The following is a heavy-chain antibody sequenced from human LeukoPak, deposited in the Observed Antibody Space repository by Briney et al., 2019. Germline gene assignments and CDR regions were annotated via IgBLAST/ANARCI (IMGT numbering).Heavy chain of an antibody. CDR3: ARDLSVGSKPDLGFDY. Sequence: PGGPLRLSCAASGFSCSSYEMNWVRQAPGKGLEWVSSISSSSRYIYYTDSVKGRFTISRDNAKNSLYLQMNSLRAEDTAVYYCARDLSVGSKPDLGFDYWGQGTLVTVSS. V-gene: IGHV3-21*01. D-gene: IGHD1-26*01. CDR1: GFSCSSYE. J-gene: IGHJ4*02. CDR2: ISSSSRYI.